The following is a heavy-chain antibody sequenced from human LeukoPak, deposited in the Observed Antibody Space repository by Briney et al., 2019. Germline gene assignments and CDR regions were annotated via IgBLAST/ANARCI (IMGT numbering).Heavy chain of an antibody. CDR2: ISYDGSNK. J-gene: IGHJ4*02. CDR1: GFTFSSYG. CDR3: AKGVVFGLAVPLTL. V-gene: IGHV3-30*18. Sequence: PGGSLRLSCAASGFTFSSYGMHWVRQAPGKGLEWVAVISYDGSNKYYADSVKGRFTISRDNSKNTLYLQMNSLRAEDTAVYYCAKGVVFGLAVPLTLWGQGTLVTVSS. D-gene: IGHD3-3*01.